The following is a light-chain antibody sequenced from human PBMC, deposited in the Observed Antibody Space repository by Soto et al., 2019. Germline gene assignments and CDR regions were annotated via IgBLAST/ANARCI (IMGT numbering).Light chain of an antibody. CDR3: QQANILPPV. CDR1: QDIRSR. Sequence: EMTQSPSSVSASVGDRVTITCRASQDIRSRLAWYQHKPGKAPNLLIYSATTLQSGVPYRFSGSGSGTYFTLTISSLQPEDFATYYCQQANILPPVFGGGTRVEI. CDR2: SAT. J-gene: IGKJ4*01. V-gene: IGKV1-12*01.